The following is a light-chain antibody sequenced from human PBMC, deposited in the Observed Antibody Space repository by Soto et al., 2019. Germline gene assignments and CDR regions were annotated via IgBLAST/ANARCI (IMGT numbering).Light chain of an antibody. CDR1: QRVSSN. J-gene: IGKJ2*01. CDR3: QQYNNWPLYT. V-gene: IGKV3-15*01. CDR2: GAF. Sequence: PGERATLSCRASQRVSSNLAWYQQKPGQAPRLLIYGAFTRATGIPARFSGSGSGTEFTLTISSLQSEDFAVYYCQQYNNWPLYTFGQGTKLEIK.